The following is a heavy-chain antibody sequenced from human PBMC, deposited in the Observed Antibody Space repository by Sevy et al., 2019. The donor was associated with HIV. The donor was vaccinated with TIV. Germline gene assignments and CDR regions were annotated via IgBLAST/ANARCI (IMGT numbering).Heavy chain of an antibody. Sequence: GGSLRLSCAASGFTFSDYYMSWIRQAPGKGLEWVSYISSSGSTIYYADSVKGRFTISRDNAKNSLYLQMNRLRAEDTAVYYCARQRGYSYIDYYYYGMDVWGQGTTVTVSS. J-gene: IGHJ6*02. CDR1: GFTFSDYY. D-gene: IGHD5-18*01. CDR2: ISSSGSTI. V-gene: IGHV3-11*01. CDR3: ARQRGYSYIDYYYYGMDV.